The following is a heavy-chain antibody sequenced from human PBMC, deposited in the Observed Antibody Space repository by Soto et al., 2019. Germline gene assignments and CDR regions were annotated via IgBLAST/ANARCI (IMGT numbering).Heavy chain of an antibody. J-gene: IGHJ4*02. Sequence: EVQLVQSGGGLVQPGGSLRLSCVGSGFTFTDFYMNWVGKVPGKGLEWVANIRPDGSETNYVESVKGRFTTSRDNAKNSLFLQMNSLRADDTAVYYCAGWGGHDYNYWGQGILVTVSS. CDR3: AGWGGHDYNY. V-gene: IGHV3-7*03. CDR1: GFTFTDFY. CDR2: IRPDGSET. D-gene: IGHD4-4*01.